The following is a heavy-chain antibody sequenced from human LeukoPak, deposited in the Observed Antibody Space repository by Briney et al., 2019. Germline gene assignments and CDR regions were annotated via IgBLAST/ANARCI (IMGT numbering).Heavy chain of an antibody. V-gene: IGHV4-38-2*01. CDR1: GYSISSDNY. J-gene: IGHJ4*02. CDR2: IHHSGST. D-gene: IGHD3-22*01. CDR3: ARAPRDSSSSNYMRRFDY. Sequence: SETLSLTCAVSGYSISSDNYWVWIRQPPGQGLEWTGGIHHSGSTYYNPSLKSRVTMSVDTSKNQFSLKLSSVTAADTAVYYCARAPRDSSSSNYMRRFDYWGQGTLVTVSS.